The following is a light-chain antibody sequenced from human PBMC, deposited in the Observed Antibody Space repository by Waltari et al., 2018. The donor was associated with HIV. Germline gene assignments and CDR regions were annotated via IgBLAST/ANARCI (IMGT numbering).Light chain of an antibody. CDR1: QDIRKY. CDR3: QQYDNSPPT. Sequence: DIQMTQSPSSLSASVEDRVTITCQASQDIRKYLNWYQQKGGRAPKLLIFDASNLETGVPASFSGIGSGTDFSFTSDGLQPEDIASYYCQQYDNSPPTCGPGTKVEI. V-gene: IGKV1-33*01. CDR2: DAS. J-gene: IGKJ3*01.